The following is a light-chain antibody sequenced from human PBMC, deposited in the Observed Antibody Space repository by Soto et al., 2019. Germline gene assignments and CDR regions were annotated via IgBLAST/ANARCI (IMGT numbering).Light chain of an antibody. CDR1: QSISRQ. V-gene: IGKV1-5*03. J-gene: IGKJ1*01. CDR3: LQYQCYWT. Sequence: DIQMTQSPSTLSESVGDRVSITCRASQSISRQLAWYQQKPGKAPNLLISQASNLETGVPSRFTGRGSGTEFILTISRLQPDDLATYYFLQYQCYWTFGQGTKVEVK. CDR2: QAS.